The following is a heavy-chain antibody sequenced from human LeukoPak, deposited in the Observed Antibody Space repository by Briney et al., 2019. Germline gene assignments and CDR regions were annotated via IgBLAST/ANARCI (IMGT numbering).Heavy chain of an antibody. J-gene: IGHJ4*02. V-gene: IGHV1-46*01. CDR3: ARVHDSDWYFDY. Sequence: ASVKVSCKASGYSFTTYYMHWVRRAPGQGLEWMGIIKPSGGSTSYAQKFQDRVTMTRDTSTSTVYMELSSLRSEDTAVCYCARVHDSDWYFDYWGQGTLVTVSS. D-gene: IGHD6-19*01. CDR2: IKPSGGST. CDR1: GYSFTTYY.